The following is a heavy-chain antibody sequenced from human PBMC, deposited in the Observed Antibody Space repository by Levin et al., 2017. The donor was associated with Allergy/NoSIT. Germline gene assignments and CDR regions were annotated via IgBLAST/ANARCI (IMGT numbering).Heavy chain of an antibody. D-gene: IGHD2-15*01. V-gene: IGHV4-34*01. Sequence: SETLSLTCAVYGGSFSGYYWSWIRQPPGKGLEWIGEINHSGSTNYNPSLKSRVTISVDTSKNQFSLKLSSVTAADTAVYYCAREGRGYCSGGSCYSGYYYHYSYGDVWGKGTTVTVSS. CDR2: INHSGST. J-gene: IGHJ6*03. CDR1: GGSFSGYY. CDR3: AREGRGYCSGGSCYSGYYYHYSYGDV.